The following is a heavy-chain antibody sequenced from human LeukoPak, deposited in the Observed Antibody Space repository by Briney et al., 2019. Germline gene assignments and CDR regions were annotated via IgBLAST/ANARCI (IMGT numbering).Heavy chain of an antibody. CDR3: ASSTPITYYDFWSGLDYYYYMDV. J-gene: IGHJ6*03. D-gene: IGHD3-3*01. CDR1: GGSISSYY. CDR2: IYTSGST. V-gene: IGHV4-4*09. Sequence: PSETLSLTCTVSGGSISSYYWSWIRQPPGKGLEWIGYIYTSGSTNYNPSLMSRVTISVDTSKNQFSLKLSSVTAADTAVYYCASSTPITYYDFWSGLDYYYYMDVWGKGTTVTVSS.